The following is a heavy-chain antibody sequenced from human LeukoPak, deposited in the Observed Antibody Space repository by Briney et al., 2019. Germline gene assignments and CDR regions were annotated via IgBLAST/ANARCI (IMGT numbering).Heavy chain of an antibody. CDR1: GFTFSSYW. V-gene: IGHV3-7*01. D-gene: IGHD3-9*01. CDR3: ARGSLLRYFDWLLYHPYFDY. Sequence: PGGSLRLSCAASGFTFSSYWMSWVRQAPGKGLEWVANIKQDGSEKYYVDSVKGRFTISRDNAKNSLYLQMNSLRAEDTAVYYCARGSLLRYFDWLLYHPYFDYWGQGTLVTVSS. CDR2: IKQDGSEK. J-gene: IGHJ4*02.